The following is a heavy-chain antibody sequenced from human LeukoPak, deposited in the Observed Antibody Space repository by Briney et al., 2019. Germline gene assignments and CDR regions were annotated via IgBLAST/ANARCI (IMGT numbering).Heavy chain of an antibody. Sequence: ASVRLSCKASGYTFTSYYIHWVRQAPGQGLEWMGIINPSGGSTSYAQKLQGRVTMTRDTSTSTVYMELSSLRSEDTAVYYCARDRDVGYCSGGNCYSGGWFDPWGQGTLVTVSS. J-gene: IGHJ5*02. CDR1: GYTFTSYY. CDR2: INPSGGST. CDR3: ARDRDVGYCSGGNCYSGGWFDP. D-gene: IGHD2-15*01. V-gene: IGHV1-46*01.